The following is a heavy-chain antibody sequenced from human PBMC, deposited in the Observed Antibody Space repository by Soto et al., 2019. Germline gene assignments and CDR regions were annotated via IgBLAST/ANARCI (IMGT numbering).Heavy chain of an antibody. Sequence: GGSLRLSCAASGFTFSSYAMSWVRQAPGKGLEWVSAISGSGGSTYYADSGKGRFTISRDNSKNTLYLQMNSLRAEDTAVYYCASPGGYCSSTSFYGYYYYGMDVWRQGPTVTVSS. J-gene: IGHJ6*02. V-gene: IGHV3-23*01. CDR3: ASPGGYCSSTSFYGYYYYGMDV. CDR1: GFTFSSYA. D-gene: IGHD2-2*01. CDR2: ISGSGGST.